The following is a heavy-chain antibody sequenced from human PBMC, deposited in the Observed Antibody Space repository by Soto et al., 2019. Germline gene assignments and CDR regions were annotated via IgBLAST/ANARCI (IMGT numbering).Heavy chain of an antibody. CDR1: GFTVSTYG. Sequence: QVLLVESGGGVVQPGRSLRLSCAVSGFTVSTYGMHWVRQARGKGLEWVAVISRDGGTKYYADSVKGRFTISRDNSRNTLFLEMNSLRGDDMAVYYCTGEVASGYWGQGTLVTVSS. V-gene: IGHV3-30*03. CDR3: TGEVASGY. D-gene: IGHD2-8*02. CDR2: ISRDGGTK. J-gene: IGHJ4*02.